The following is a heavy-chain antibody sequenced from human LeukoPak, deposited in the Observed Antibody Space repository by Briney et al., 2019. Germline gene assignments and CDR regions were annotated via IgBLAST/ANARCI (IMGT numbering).Heavy chain of an antibody. Sequence: SETLSLTCTVSGGSISSYYWSWIRQPPGKGLEWIGYIYYSGSTNYNPSLKSRVTISVDTSKNQFSLKLSSVTAADTAVYYCARDITGSGPYYYYYGMDVWGQGTTVTVSS. D-gene: IGHD2-15*01. CDR2: IYYSGST. CDR1: GGSISSYY. CDR3: ARDITGSGPYYYYYGMDV. V-gene: IGHV4-59*01. J-gene: IGHJ6*02.